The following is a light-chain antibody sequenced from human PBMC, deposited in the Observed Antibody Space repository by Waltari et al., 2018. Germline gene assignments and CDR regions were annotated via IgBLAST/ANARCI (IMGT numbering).Light chain of an antibody. J-gene: IGLJ2*01. Sequence: QSALTQPASVSGSPGQSVTVSCAGTSSAIGASNYVSWYQQHPGEAPRLIIYEVTNRPSGVSDRFSGSKSGDTASLTISGLQADDEAHYYCLSYTTTSTLLFGGGTKLTVL. CDR2: EVT. CDR3: LSYTTTSTLL. CDR1: SSAIGASNY. V-gene: IGLV2-14*01.